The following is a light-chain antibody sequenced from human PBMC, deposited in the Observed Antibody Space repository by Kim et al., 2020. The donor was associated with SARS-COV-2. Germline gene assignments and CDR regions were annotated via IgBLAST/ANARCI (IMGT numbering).Light chain of an antibody. CDR2: DVS. J-gene: IGLJ3*02. Sequence: GQSITTACTAPSSDVGGYNYVSWYQQHPGKAPKLMIYDVSNRPSGVSNRFSGSKSGNTASLTISGLQAEDEADYYCSSYTSSSTRVFGGGTQLTVL. CDR3: SSYTSSSTRV. CDR1: SSDVGGYNY. V-gene: IGLV2-14*03.